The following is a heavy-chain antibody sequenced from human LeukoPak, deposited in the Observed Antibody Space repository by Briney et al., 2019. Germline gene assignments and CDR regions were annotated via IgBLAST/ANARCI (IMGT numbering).Heavy chain of an antibody. CDR1: GYTFTNYG. CDR2: ISAYNGNT. V-gene: IGHV1-18*01. Sequence: GASVKVSCKASGYTFTNYGISWVRQAPGQGLEWMGWISAYNGNTNYAQKLQGRVAMTTDTSTSTAYMELRSLRSDDTAVYYCARNGKRGIAVAGHAYWGQGTLVTVSS. D-gene: IGHD6-19*01. J-gene: IGHJ4*02. CDR3: ARNGKRGIAVAGHAY.